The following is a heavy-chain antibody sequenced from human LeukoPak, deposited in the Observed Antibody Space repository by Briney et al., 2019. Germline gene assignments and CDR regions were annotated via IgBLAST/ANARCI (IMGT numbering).Heavy chain of an antibody. CDR1: GFTFSSYG. D-gene: IGHD3-22*01. CDR3: AKAGHYYDSSGYYPVFDY. CDR2: IRYDGSNK. J-gene: IGHJ4*02. V-gene: IGHV3-30*02. Sequence: PGGSLRLSCAASGFTFSSYGMHRVRQAPGKGLEWVAFIRYDGSNKYYADSVKGRFTISRDNSKNTLYLQMNSLRAEDTAVYYCAKAGHYYDSSGYYPVFDYWGQGTLVTVSS.